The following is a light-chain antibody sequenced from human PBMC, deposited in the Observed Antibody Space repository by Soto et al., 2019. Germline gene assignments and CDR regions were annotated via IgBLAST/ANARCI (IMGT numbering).Light chain of an antibody. CDR3: SSYTTRKTLV. J-gene: IGLJ2*01. CDR2: DVN. V-gene: IGLV2-14*01. Sequence: QSALTQPASVSGSPGQSITISCTGSSSDFSGFDSVSWYQQVPDKAPKLIIYDVNNRPSGVSNRFSGSKSGNTASLTISGLQAEDEAAYYCSSYTTRKTLVFGGGTKLTVL. CDR1: SSDFSGFDS.